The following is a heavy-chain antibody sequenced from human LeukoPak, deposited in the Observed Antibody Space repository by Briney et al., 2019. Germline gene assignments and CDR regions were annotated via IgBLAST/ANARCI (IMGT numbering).Heavy chain of an antibody. D-gene: IGHD3-3*01. CDR3: ARKRSGYYTRAFDI. CDR2: MNPNSGNT. V-gene: IGHV1-8*01. CDR1: GYTFTSYD. J-gene: IGHJ3*02. Sequence: RASVKVSCKASGYTFTSYDINWVRQATGQGLEWMGWMNPNSGNTGYAQKFQGRFIMTRNTSISTAYMELSSLRSEDTAVYYCARKRSGYYTRAFDIWGQGTMVTVSS.